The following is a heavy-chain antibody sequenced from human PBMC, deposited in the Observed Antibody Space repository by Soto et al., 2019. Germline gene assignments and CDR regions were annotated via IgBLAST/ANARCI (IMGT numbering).Heavy chain of an antibody. V-gene: IGHV3-21*01. D-gene: IGHD6-19*01. CDR3: ARGAYSSLNY. CDR1: GFTFSSYS. J-gene: IGHJ4*02. Sequence: EVQLVESGGGLVKPGGSLRLSCAASGFTFSSYSMNWVRQAPGKGLEWVSSISSSSSYIYYADSVKGRFTISRDNAKNSLYLQMKSLRAEDTAVYYCARGAYSSLNYWGQGTLVTVSS. CDR2: ISSSSSYI.